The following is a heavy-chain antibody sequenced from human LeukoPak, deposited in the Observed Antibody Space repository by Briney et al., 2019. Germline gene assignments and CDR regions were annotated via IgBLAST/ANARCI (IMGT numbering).Heavy chain of an antibody. D-gene: IGHD6-19*01. CDR1: GFTFSSHG. J-gene: IGHJ5*02. CDR3: ARDMWLGYNWFDP. Sequence: GGSLRLSCAASGFTFSSHGMSWVRQAPGKGLVWVSRINSDGSSTSYADSVKGRFTISRDNAKNTLYLQMNSLRAEDTAVYYCARDMWLGYNWFDPWGQGTLVTVSS. CDR2: INSDGSST. V-gene: IGHV3-74*01.